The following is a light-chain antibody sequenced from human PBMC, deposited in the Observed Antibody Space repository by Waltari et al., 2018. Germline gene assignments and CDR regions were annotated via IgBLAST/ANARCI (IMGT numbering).Light chain of an antibody. V-gene: IGLV5-45*01. CDR2: YKPDSGT. Sequence: QAVLTQPASLSASPGASASLTCTLRRAINVGTYKIYWYQQRPGSPPQFLVKYKPDSGTQLGSGVPSRFSGSKDTSANAGILLISGLQSDDEADYYCMILYNNAVVFGGGTKVTVL. CDR3: MILYNNAVV. J-gene: IGLJ3*02. CDR1: RAINVGTYK.